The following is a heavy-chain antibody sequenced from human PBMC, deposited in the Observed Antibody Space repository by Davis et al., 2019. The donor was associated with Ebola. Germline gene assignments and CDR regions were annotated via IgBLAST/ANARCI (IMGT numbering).Heavy chain of an antibody. CDR1: VYTFTGYY. J-gene: IGHJ3*02. Sequence: ASVKVSCKASVYTFTGYYIHWVRQAPGQGLEWMGQINPNSGDTSYAQRFQGRVTVTRDTSTTTVYMDLSSLRSEDTALYYCTTPGGQDSGYDVFDIWGQGTMVTVSS. CDR3: TTPGGQDSGYDVFDI. CDR2: INPNSGDT. V-gene: IGHV1-46*03. D-gene: IGHD5-12*01.